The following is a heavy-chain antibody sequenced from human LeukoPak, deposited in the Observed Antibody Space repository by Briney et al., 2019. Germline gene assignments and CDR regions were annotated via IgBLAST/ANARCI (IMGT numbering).Heavy chain of an antibody. J-gene: IGHJ3*02. CDR1: GFTYSRYS. CDR2: ISSGSDYI. Sequence: GGSLRLSCVASGFTYSRYSMNWVRQAPGRGREWVSTISSGSDYIYHADSERGRFTISRDNARNSLYLQMHSLRAEDTAVYYCARDNLRLSDAFDIWGQGTMVTVSS. V-gene: IGHV3-21*01. CDR3: ARDNLRLSDAFDI. D-gene: IGHD2/OR15-2a*01.